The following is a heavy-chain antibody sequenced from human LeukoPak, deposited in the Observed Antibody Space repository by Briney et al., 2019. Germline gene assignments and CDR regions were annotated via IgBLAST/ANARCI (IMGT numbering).Heavy chain of an antibody. CDR3: ARFHISTGSFDF. V-gene: IGHV4-59*01. Sequence: SETLSLTCTVSGVSISSYYWSWIRLPPGKGLEWIGYISYRGSTTYNPSLRSRVTISLDTSKNQFSLKLTSVTAADTAVYYCARFHISTGSFDFWGQGTLVTVSS. CDR2: ISYRGST. J-gene: IGHJ4*02. D-gene: IGHD3-9*01. CDR1: GVSISSYY.